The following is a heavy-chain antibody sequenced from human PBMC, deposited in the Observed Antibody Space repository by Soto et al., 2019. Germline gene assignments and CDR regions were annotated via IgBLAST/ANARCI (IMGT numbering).Heavy chain of an antibody. CDR2: IYPGDSDT. Sequence: PGESLKISCKGSGYSFTSYWIGWVRQMPGKGLEWMGIIYPGDSDTRYSPSFQGQVTISADKSISTAYLQWSSLKASDTAMYYCARRSCFFERPPQSYFGMDSWGDGTTVPVSS. D-gene: IGHD2-15*01. J-gene: IGHJ6*04. V-gene: IGHV5-51*01. CDR3: ARRSCFFERPPQSYFGMDS. CDR1: GYSFTSYW.